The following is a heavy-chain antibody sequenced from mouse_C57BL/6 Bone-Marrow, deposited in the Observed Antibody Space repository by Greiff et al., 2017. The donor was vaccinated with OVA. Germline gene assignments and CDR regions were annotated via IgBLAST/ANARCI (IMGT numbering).Heavy chain of an antibody. J-gene: IGHJ4*01. CDR2: INSDGGST. CDR3: ARFGSSCAMDY. CDR1: EYEFPSHD. Sequence: EVKLVESGGGLVQPGESLKLSCESNEYEFPSHDMSWVRQTPEKRLELVAAINSDGGSTYYPDTLERRFIISRDNTKKTLYLQMSSLRSEDTAFDYCARFGSSCAMDYWGQGTSVTVSS. D-gene: IGHD1-1*01. V-gene: IGHV5-2*03.